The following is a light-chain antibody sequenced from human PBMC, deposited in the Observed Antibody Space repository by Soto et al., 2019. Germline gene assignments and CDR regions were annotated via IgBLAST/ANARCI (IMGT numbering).Light chain of an antibody. J-gene: IGKJ2*01. CDR1: QSISSW. CDR3: QQYNSYLYT. CDR2: KAS. V-gene: IGKV1-5*03. Sequence: DIQMTQSPSTLSASVGDRVTITCRASQSISSWLAWYQQKPGKAPKLLIYKASSLESGVTSRFSGSGSGTEFNLTISSLQPDDFATYYCQQYNSYLYTFGQGTKLEIK.